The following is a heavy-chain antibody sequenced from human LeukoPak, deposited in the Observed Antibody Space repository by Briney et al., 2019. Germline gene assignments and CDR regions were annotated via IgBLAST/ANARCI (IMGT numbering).Heavy chain of an antibody. CDR2: INPSGGST. D-gene: IGHD2-8*01. J-gene: IGHJ4*02. CDR1: GYTFTSYY. V-gene: IGHV1-46*01. CDR3: ARADPLYIVLMVYATHLDY. Sequence: ASVKVSCKASGYTFTSYYMHWVRQAPGQGLEGMGIINPSGGSTSYAQKFQGRVTMTRDTSTSTVYMELSSLRSEDTAVYYCARADPLYIVLMVYATHLDYWGQGTLVTVSS.